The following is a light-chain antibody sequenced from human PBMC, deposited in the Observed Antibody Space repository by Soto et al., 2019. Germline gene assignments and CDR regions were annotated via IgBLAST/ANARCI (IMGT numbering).Light chain of an antibody. V-gene: IGLV2-14*01. Sequence: QSVLTQPASVSGSPGQSITIPCTGTSIAVGGYNYVSWYKQHQGKAPKLMIYKFSTRPSGFSNRFSGSKSGNTASLTISGLQAEDEADYYCSSYTSSSTYVFGTGTKGTVL. CDR3: SSYTSSSTYV. CDR2: KFS. CDR1: SIAVGGYNY. J-gene: IGLJ1*01.